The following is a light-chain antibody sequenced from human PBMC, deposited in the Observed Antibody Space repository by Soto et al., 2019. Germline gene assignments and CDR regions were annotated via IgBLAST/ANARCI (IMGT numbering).Light chain of an antibody. V-gene: IGKV1-27*01. CDR1: QGISNY. Sequence: DIQMTQSPSSLSASVGDRVTITCRASQGISNYLARYQQKPGKVPKLLIYAASTLQSGVPSRFSGSGSGTDFTLTISSLQPEDVATYYCQKYNSAPQFTFGPGTKVDIK. J-gene: IGKJ3*01. CDR3: QKYNSAPQFT. CDR2: AAS.